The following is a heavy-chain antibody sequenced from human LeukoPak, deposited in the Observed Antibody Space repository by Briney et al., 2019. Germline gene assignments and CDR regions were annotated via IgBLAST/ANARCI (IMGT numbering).Heavy chain of an antibody. J-gene: IGHJ5*02. D-gene: IGHD2-2*01. V-gene: IGHV4-4*07. CDR3: ATEAVVVPAAPCCRHNWFDP. CDR1: GGSISSYY. CDR2: IYTSGST. Sequence: SETLSLTCTVSGGSISSYYWSWIRQPAGKGLEWIGRIYTSGSTNYNPSLKSRVTISVDTSKNQFSLKLSSVTAADTAVYYCATEAVVVPAAPCCRHNWFDPWGQGTLVTVSS.